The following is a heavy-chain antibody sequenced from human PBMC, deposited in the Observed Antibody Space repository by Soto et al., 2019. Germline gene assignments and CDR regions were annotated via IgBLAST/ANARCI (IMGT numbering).Heavy chain of an antibody. J-gene: IGHJ5*02. D-gene: IGHD4-17*01. CDR3: ARSYGDRNWLGP. CDR2: IYSGGKT. Sequence: GGSLRLSCAASGFTISTNGMSWVRQAPGKRLEWVSVIYSGGKTYYTDSVKGRFTISRDNSKNTLYLQMNSLRVEYTAVYFCARSYGDRNWLGPWGQGTLVTVSS. V-gene: IGHV3-53*01. CDR1: GFTISTNG.